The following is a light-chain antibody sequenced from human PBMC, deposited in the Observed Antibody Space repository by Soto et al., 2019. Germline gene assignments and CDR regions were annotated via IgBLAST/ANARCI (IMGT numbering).Light chain of an antibody. CDR2: GAS. J-gene: IGKJ1*01. CDR3: QQYGSSRWT. Sequence: EIVLTQSPGSLSLSPGERANVSSRASQSVSGSYLAWYQQTPGQAPRLLIYGASSRATGFPDRFSGSGSGTDLTLTITRLEPEDFAVYYRQQYGSSRWTFGRGTKVEIK. V-gene: IGKV3-20*01. CDR1: QSVSGSY.